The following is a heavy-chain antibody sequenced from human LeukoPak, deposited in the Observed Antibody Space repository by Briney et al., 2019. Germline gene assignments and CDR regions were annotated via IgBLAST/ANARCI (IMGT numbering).Heavy chain of an antibody. CDR1: GYTFTSYY. CDR3: ARVDYDILTGPAPTGMDV. J-gene: IGHJ6*02. V-gene: IGHV1-46*01. Sequence: ASVKVSCKASGYTFTSYYMHWVRQAPGQGLEWMGIINPSGGSTSYAQKFQGRVTMTTGTSTSTAYMELRSLRSDDTAVYYCARVDYDILTGPAPTGMDVWGQGTTVTVSS. CDR2: INPSGGST. D-gene: IGHD3-9*01.